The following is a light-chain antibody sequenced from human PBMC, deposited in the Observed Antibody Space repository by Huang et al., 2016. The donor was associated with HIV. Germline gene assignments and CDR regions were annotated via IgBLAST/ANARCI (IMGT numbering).Light chain of an antibody. Sequence: ELVLTQSPATLCLSPGERATHSCRASQSVSSYLAWYQQKPDQAPRRLIYDASNRATGIPARFSGSGSGTDFTLTISSLEPEDFAVYYGQQRSNWPRMYTCGQGTKLEIK. CDR3: QQRSNWPRMYT. J-gene: IGKJ2*01. CDR2: DAS. V-gene: IGKV3-11*01. CDR1: QSVSSY.